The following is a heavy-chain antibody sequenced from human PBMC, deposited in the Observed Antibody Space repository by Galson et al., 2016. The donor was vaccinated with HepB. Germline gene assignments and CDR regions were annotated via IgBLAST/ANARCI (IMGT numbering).Heavy chain of an antibody. Sequence: TLSLTCAVSRASVTSGGFYWTWFRQHPVKGLEWIGYNYNGGTSYYAPSLKSRVIISLDTSKKQFSLRMRSVTAADTAVYYCARARYYYNSGSYPDYWGQGTLVTVSS. D-gene: IGHD3-10*01. CDR2: NYNGGTS. V-gene: IGHV4-31*11. J-gene: IGHJ4*02. CDR3: ARARYYYNSGSYPDY. CDR1: RASVTSGGFY.